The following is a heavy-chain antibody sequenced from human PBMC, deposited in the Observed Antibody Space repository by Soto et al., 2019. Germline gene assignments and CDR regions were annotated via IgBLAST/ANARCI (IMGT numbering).Heavy chain of an antibody. CDR2: ISAYNGNT. CDR1: GYTFTSYG. CDR3: RRDGTFRYSSGWIAFDN. J-gene: IGHJ4*02. V-gene: IGHV1-18*04. Sequence: QVQLVQSGAEVKKPGASVKVSCKASGYTFTSYGISWVRQAPGQGLEWMGWISAYNGNTNYAQKLQGRVTMTTDTATNTALRELRSLSSDDTAVYYCRRDGTFRYSSGWIAFDNWGQGTVVTVSS. D-gene: IGHD6-19*01.